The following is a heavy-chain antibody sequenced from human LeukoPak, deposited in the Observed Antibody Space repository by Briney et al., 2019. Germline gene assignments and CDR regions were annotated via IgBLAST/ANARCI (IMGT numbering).Heavy chain of an antibody. J-gene: IGHJ3*02. CDR3: ARPKAGYSSTDAFDI. CDR1: GGSFSDFY. V-gene: IGHV4-34*01. CDR2: INHSGKA. D-gene: IGHD6-19*01. Sequence: PSETLSLTCAVYGGSFSDFYWNWIRQPPGKGLEWIGEINHSGKANYNPSLKSRFTMSVDTSRNQISLKVSSVTAADTAVYYCARPKAGYSSTDAFDIWGQGTMVTVSS.